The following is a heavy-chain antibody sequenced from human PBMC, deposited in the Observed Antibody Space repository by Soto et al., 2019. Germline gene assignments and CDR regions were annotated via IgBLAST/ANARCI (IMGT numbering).Heavy chain of an antibody. V-gene: IGHV3-30-3*01. CDR3: ARDSCSGGSCYSFYYYGMDV. Sequence: GGSLRLSCAASGFTFSSYAMHWVRQAPGKGLEWVAVISYDGSNKYYADSVKGRFTISRDNSKNTLYLQMNSLRAEDTAVYYCARDSCSGGSCYSFYYYGMDVWGQGTTVTVS. D-gene: IGHD2-15*01. J-gene: IGHJ6*02. CDR1: GFTFSSYA. CDR2: ISYDGSNK.